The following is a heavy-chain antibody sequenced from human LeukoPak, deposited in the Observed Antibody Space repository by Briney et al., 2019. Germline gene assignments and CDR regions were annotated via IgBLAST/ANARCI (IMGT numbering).Heavy chain of an antibody. CDR3: ARDGWPAFDY. J-gene: IGHJ4*02. D-gene: IGHD2-15*01. CDR1: GDSVSSNTAA. Sequence: SQTLSLTCVIAGDSVSSNTAAWNWLRQSPLRGLEWLGRTFYRSKWYNDYAGSVKSRITISPDTSKNHFSLHLGSVTPEDTAMYYCARDGWPAFDYWGQGSLVTVSS. CDR2: TFYRSKWYN. V-gene: IGHV6-1*01.